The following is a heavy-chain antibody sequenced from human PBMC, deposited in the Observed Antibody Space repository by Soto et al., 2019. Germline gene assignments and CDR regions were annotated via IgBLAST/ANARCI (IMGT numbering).Heavy chain of an antibody. J-gene: IGHJ5*02. V-gene: IGHV4-39*01. D-gene: IGHD3-10*01. CDR3: ARQYPTPNSGSYLNRFDP. CDR1: GGSISSSSYY. Sequence: QLQLQESGPGLVKPSETLSLTCTVSGGSISSSSYYWGWIRQPPGKGLEWIGSIYYSGSTYYNPCLKSRVTISVDTSKNQFSLKLSSVTAADTAVYYCARQYPTPNSGSYLNRFDPWGQGTLVTVSS. CDR2: IYYSGST.